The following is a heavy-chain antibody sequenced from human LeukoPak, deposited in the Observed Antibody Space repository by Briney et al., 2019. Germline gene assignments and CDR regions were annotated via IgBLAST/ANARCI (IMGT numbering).Heavy chain of an antibody. J-gene: IGHJ6*03. Sequence: GGSLRLSCAASGFTFSSYSMNWVRQAPGKGLEWVSYISSSSSTIYYADSVKGRFTISRDNAKNSLYLQMNSLRAEDTAVYYCAKSQWFGELMPYYYYMDVWGKGTTVTISS. CDR3: AKSQWFGELMPYYYYMDV. D-gene: IGHD3-10*01. V-gene: IGHV3-48*01. CDR2: ISSSSSTI. CDR1: GFTFSSYS.